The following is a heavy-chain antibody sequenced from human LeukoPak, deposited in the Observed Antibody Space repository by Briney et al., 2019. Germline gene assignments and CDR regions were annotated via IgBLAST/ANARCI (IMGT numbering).Heavy chain of an antibody. D-gene: IGHD2-2*01. Sequence: PGGSLRLSCAASGFTFSSYGMHWVRQSPGRGLEGVAFIRYYGSNKYYVDSVKGRFTISRDNSKNTLYLQMNSLRVEDTAVYYCAKDLVYCSSTSCYDDWYFDLWGRGTLVTVSS. CDR3: AKDLVYCSSTSCYDDWYFDL. J-gene: IGHJ2*01. CDR2: IRYYGSNK. V-gene: IGHV3-30*02. CDR1: GFTFSSYG.